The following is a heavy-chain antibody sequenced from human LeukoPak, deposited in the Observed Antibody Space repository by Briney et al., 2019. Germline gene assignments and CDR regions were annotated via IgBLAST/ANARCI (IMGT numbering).Heavy chain of an antibody. J-gene: IGHJ4*02. CDR2: IYYSGST. Sequence: SETLSLTCTVSGGSISSYYWGWIRQPPGKGLEWIGYIYYSGSTNYNPSLKSRVTISVDTSKNQFSLKLSSVTAADTAVYYCARLRYFDWLIDYWGQGTLVTVSS. CDR1: GGSISSYY. CDR3: ARLRYFDWLIDY. V-gene: IGHV4-59*01. D-gene: IGHD3-9*01.